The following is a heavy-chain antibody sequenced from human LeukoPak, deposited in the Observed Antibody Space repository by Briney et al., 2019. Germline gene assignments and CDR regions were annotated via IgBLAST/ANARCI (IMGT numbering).Heavy chain of an antibody. CDR2: ISYSGST. J-gene: IGHJ3*02. V-gene: IGHV4-59*08. D-gene: IGHD2-8*01. CDR1: GGSISGYY. CDR3: SRHRQYDADVFDI. Sequence: KPSETLSLTCTVSGGSISGYYWSWIRQPPGKGQEWIGYISYSGSTKYNPSLKSRVTISIDTSKKQFSLNLSSVTAADTAVYYCSRHRQYDADVFDIWGQGTMVTVSS.